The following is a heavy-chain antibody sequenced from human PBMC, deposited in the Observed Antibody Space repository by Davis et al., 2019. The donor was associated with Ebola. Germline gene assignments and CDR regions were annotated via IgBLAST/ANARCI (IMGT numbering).Heavy chain of an antibody. V-gene: IGHV4-34*01. CDR1: GGSFSGYF. J-gene: IGHJ5*02. CDR2: VSRSGDT. D-gene: IGHD4-17*01. CDR3: ARTALTSISDSGLGYNYFDP. Sequence: SETLSLTCAVHGGSFSGYFWSWIRQPPGKGLEWIGEVSRSGDTNYNPSVEGRVTILLDAPKNQFSLSLKSVTAADTAVYYCARTALTSISDSGLGYNYFDPWGQGTLVTVSS.